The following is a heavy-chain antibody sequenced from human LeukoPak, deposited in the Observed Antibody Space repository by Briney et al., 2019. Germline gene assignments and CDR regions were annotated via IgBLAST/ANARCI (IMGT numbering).Heavy chain of an antibody. Sequence: ASVTVSFKVSGYTLTELSMHWVRQAPGKGLEWMGGFDPEDGETIYAQKFQGRVTMTEDTSTDTAYMELSSLRSEDTAVYYCAWAYGDYDLIDYWGQGTLVTVSS. CDR1: GYTLTELS. CDR3: AWAYGDYDLIDY. CDR2: FDPEDGET. J-gene: IGHJ4*02. D-gene: IGHD4-17*01. V-gene: IGHV1-24*01.